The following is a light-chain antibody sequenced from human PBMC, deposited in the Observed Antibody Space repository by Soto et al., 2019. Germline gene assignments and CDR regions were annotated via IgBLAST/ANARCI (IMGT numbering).Light chain of an antibody. CDR2: EVS. J-gene: IGLJ1*01. Sequence: QSALTQPASVSGSPGQSITISCTGTSSDVGCYNYVSWYQQHPGKAPKLMIYEVSNRPSGVSNRFSGSKSGNTASLTISGLQAEYEADYYCSAYTSSSTLDVFGSGTKLTVI. CDR1: SSDVGCYNY. V-gene: IGLV2-14*01. CDR3: SAYTSSSTLDV.